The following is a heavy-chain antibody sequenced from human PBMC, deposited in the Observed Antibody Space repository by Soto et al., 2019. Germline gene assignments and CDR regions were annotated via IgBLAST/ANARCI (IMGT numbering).Heavy chain of an antibody. CDR3: AREERAVAGTEVVGLGLDY. D-gene: IGHD6-19*01. Sequence: SETLSLTCAVYGGSFSGYYWSWIRQPPGKGLEWIGEINHSGSTNYNPSLKSRVTISVDTSKNQFSLKLSSVTAADTAVYYCAREERAVAGTEVVGLGLDYWGQGTLVTVSS. V-gene: IGHV4-34*01. J-gene: IGHJ4*02. CDR1: GGSFSGYY. CDR2: INHSGST.